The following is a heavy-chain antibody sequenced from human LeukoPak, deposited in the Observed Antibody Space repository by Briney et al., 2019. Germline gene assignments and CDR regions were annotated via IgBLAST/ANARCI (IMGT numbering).Heavy chain of an antibody. V-gene: IGHV4-28*01. D-gene: IGHD2-2*01. CDR2: IYYSGSP. CDR3: ARSPGRYCSSASCPNWFDP. Sequence: PSETLSLTCAVSGYSIPSSDWWGWIRQPPGKGLECIGYIYYSGSPYYHPPLKSRVTMLVDTSKNQFSLKLSSVTAVDTALYYCARSPGRYCSSASCPNWFDPWGQGTLVTVSS. CDR1: GYSIPSSDW. J-gene: IGHJ5*02.